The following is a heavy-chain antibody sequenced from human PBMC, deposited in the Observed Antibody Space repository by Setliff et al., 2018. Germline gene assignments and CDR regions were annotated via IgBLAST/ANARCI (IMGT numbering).Heavy chain of an antibody. CDR3: ARDHYDYYDSRQAFDI. CDR2: IYSRGST. D-gene: IGHD3-22*01. Sequence: LSCAASGFTFSRYWMSWIRQPAGKGLEWIGRIYSRGSTNYNPSLKSRVTVSLDASKNQLSLKLSSVTAADTAVYYCARDHYDYYDSRQAFDIWGQGTMVTVS. J-gene: IGHJ3*02. CDR1: GFTFSRYW. V-gene: IGHV4-4*07.